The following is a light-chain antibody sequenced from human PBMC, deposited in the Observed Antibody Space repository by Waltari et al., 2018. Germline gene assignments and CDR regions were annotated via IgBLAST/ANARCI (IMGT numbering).Light chain of an antibody. Sequence: QSVLTQPPSVSGAPGQRVSISCTGTTSNIGTYAVHWYQQGPGKAPKLIHYGTNTRPLGVPDRLFGSQSGTSASLAIIGLQAEDEADYYCQSYDTTLGVVFGGGTKLTVL. CDR1: TSNIGTYA. V-gene: IGLV1-40*01. CDR3: QSYDTTLGVV. CDR2: GTN. J-gene: IGLJ2*01.